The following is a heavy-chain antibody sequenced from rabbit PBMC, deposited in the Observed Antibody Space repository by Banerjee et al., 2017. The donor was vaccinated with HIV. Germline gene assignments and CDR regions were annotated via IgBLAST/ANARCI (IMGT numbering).Heavy chain of an antibody. V-gene: IGHV1S40*01. CDR3: ARGYTGYGYAINL. J-gene: IGHJ4*01. Sequence: QSLEESGGDLVKPGASLTLTCTASGFDFSSSYYMCWFRQAPGKGLEWIACIYTGGSGSTYYATWAKGRFTISGTSSTTVTLQMTSLTAADTATYFCARGYTGYGYAINLWGPGTLVTVS. D-gene: IGHD6-1*01. CDR2: IYTGGSGST. CDR1: GFDFSSSYY.